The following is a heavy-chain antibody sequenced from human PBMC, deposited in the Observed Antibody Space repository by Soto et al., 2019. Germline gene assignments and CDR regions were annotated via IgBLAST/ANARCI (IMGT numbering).Heavy chain of an antibody. CDR3: AIANYGDDDY. CDR1: GYTFSTST. Sequence: LVQSGAEAKKPGTSVKVSCKASGYTFSTSTISWVRQAPGQGLEWRGWIKAYSGNTNYAPKLQGRATMTTDTSTSTAYLELRSLTNDDTAMYYCAIANYGDDDYWGQGTLVTVSS. V-gene: IGHV1-18*04. CDR2: IKAYSGNT. D-gene: IGHD4-17*01. J-gene: IGHJ4*02.